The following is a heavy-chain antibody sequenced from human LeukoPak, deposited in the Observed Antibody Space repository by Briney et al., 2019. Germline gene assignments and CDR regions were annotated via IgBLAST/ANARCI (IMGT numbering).Heavy chain of an antibody. CDR3: AKDRWFGGSLGAFDS. V-gene: IGHV3-23*01. D-gene: IGHD3-10*01. CDR2: ISGSGGST. CDR1: GFMFRDYG. Sequence: GGSLRLSCVASGFMFRDYGMSWVRQAPGKGLEWVSAISGSGGSTYYADSVKGRVTISRDNSKNTLSLQMNSLRAEDTALYYCAKDRWFGGSLGAFDSWGQGTLVTVSS. J-gene: IGHJ4*02.